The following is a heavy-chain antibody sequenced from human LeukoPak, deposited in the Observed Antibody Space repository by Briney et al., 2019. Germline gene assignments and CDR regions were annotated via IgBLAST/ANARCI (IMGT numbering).Heavy chain of an antibody. CDR1: GFTFSNYG. V-gene: IGHV3-33*01. CDR2: IWYDGSNK. CDR3: ARAGYSDPHFDF. Sequence: PGGSLRLSCAASGFTFSNYGMHRVRQAPGKGLEWVAAIWYDGSNKYYGDSAKGRFTISRDNSKNTLYLQMNSLRAEGTAAYYCARAGYSDPHFDFWGQGTLVTVSS. D-gene: IGHD5-18*01. J-gene: IGHJ4*02.